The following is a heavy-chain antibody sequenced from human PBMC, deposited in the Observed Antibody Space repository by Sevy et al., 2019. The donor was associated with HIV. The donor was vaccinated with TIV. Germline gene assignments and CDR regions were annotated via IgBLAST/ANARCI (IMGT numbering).Heavy chain of an antibody. D-gene: IGHD4-17*01. J-gene: IGHJ4*02. Sequence: SETLSLTCAVSGGSISSGGYSWNWIRQPPGEGLEWIGYIFNTGSTYYNPSLKSRVTISVDRSKNNFSLQLSSVTAADTAIYYCARAAATVTTVTHFDYWGQGTLVTVSS. CDR3: ARAAATVTTVTHFDY. CDR2: IFNTGST. V-gene: IGHV4-30-2*01. CDR1: GGSISSGGYS.